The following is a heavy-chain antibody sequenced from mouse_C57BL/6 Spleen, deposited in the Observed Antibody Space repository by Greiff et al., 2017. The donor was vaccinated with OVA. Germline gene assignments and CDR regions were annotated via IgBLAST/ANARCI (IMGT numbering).Heavy chain of an antibody. CDR1: GYTFTSYW. Sequence: QVQLQQPGAELVMPGASVKLSCKASGYTFTSYWMHWVKQRPGQGLEWIGELDPSDSYTNYNQKFKGKSTLTLDKSSSTAYMQLSHLTSEDSAVYYCAIRSSYSMDYWGQGTSVTVSS. CDR3: AIRSSYSMDY. V-gene: IGHV1-69*01. J-gene: IGHJ4*01. CDR2: LDPSDSYT.